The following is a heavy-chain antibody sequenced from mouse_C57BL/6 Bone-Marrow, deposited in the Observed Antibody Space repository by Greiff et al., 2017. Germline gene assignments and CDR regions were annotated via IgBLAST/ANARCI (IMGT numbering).Heavy chain of an antibody. CDR2: IFPGSGST. CDR3: ARLTVLLWLRRRDYYFDY. CDR1: GYTFTDYY. Sequence: VQLQQSGPELVKPGASVKISCKASGYTFTDYYINWVKQRPGQGLEWIGWIFPGSGSTYYNEKFKGKATLTVDKSSSTAYMLLSSLTSEDSAVYFCARLTVLLWLRRRDYYFDYWGQGTTLTVSS. V-gene: IGHV1-75*01. D-gene: IGHD2-2*01. J-gene: IGHJ2*01.